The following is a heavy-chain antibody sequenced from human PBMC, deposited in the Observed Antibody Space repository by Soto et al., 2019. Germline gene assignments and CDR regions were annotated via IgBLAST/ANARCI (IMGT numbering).Heavy chain of an antibody. CDR2: IYYSGST. V-gene: IGHV4-59*01. D-gene: IGHD3-3*01. Sequence: SETLSITCTVSGGSISSYYWSWIRQPPGKGLEWIGYIYYSGSTNYNPSLKSRVTISVDTSKNQFSLKLSSVTAADTAVYYCARVRDYDFWSGPSYYYMDVWGKGTTVTVSS. J-gene: IGHJ6*03. CDR3: ARVRDYDFWSGPSYYYMDV. CDR1: GGSISSYY.